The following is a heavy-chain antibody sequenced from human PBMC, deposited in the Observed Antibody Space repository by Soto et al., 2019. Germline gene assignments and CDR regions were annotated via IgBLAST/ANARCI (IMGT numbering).Heavy chain of an antibody. D-gene: IGHD2-2*01. J-gene: IGHJ5*02. CDR1: GGSISSYY. CDR3: ARHSRDKWVVPAARNNWFDP. CDR2: IYYSGST. Sequence: SETLSLTCTVSGGSISSYYWSWIRQPPGKGLEWIGYIYYSGSTNYNPSLKSRVTISVDTSKNQFSLKLSSVTAADTAVYYCARHSRDKWVVPAARNNWFDPWGQGTLVTVSS. V-gene: IGHV4-59*08.